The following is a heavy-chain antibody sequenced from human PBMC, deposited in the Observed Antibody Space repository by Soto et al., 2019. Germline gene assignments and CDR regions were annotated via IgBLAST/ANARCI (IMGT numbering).Heavy chain of an antibody. J-gene: IGHJ4*02. Sequence: VGSLRLSCAASGFTFSSYAMSWVRQAPGKGLEWVSSISHSSGDTYYAYSVKGRFTISRDNSRNTLYLQLSSLRDEDTAVYYCAKVDTWTYFDYWGQGTLVTVS. V-gene: IGHV3-23*01. CDR3: AKVDTWTYFDY. CDR1: GFTFSSYA. D-gene: IGHD5-12*01. CDR2: ISHSSGDT.